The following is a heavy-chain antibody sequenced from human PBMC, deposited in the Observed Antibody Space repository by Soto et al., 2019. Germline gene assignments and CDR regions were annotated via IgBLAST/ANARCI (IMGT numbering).Heavy chain of an antibody. CDR2: ISAYDGKT. J-gene: IGHJ4*02. Sequence: ASVKVSCKASGYTFTRYGIIWVRQAPGQGLELMGWISAYDGKTNYAQKVQCRVSVTTDTSTSTAYMELSSLRSDDTAVYYCARMVEGFAARPKYFDYWGQGHLVTVSS. CDR1: GYTFTRYG. CDR3: ARMVEGFAARPKYFDY. V-gene: IGHV1-18*01. D-gene: IGHD2-2*02.